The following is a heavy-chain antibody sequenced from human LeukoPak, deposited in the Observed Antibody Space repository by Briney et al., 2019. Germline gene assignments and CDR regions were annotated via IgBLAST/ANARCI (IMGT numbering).Heavy chain of an antibody. V-gene: IGHV3-15*01. CDR1: GLALNTAW. Sequence: GGSLRLACAPSGLALNTAWMTSVHQAPGIGLGSDGRIKSKADGDTIRYSAPVKGRFIIRRDDSKNTLHMQVNSLKTEDTAVYYCAADWPGGFYPSDHWGQGTLVTVSS. D-gene: IGHD1-26*01. CDR2: IKSKADGDTI. CDR3: AADWPGGFYPSDH. J-gene: IGHJ4*02.